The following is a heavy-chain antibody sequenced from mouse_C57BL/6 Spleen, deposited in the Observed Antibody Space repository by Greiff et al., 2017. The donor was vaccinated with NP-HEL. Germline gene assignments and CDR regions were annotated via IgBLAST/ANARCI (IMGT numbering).Heavy chain of an antibody. CDR1: GYTFTSYW. Sequence: QVQLQQPGAELVMPGASVKLSCKASGYTFTSYWMHWVKQRPGQGLEWIGEIDPSDSYTNYNQKFKGKSKLTVDKSSSTAYMQLSSLTSEDSAVYYCARRWLPYYFDYWGQGTTLTVSS. V-gene: IGHV1-69*01. CDR3: ARRWLPYYFDY. J-gene: IGHJ2*01. D-gene: IGHD2-3*01. CDR2: IDPSDSYT.